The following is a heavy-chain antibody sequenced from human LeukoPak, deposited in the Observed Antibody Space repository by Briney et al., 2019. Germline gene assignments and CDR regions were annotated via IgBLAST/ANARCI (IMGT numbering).Heavy chain of an antibody. V-gene: IGHV3-23*01. CDR3: AKDYSGSYYALDY. D-gene: IGHD1-26*01. Sequence: GGSLRLSCAASGFTFSSYEMNWVRQAPGKGLEWVSYISGSGGRTYYADSVKGRFTISRDKSKNTLYLQMNRLRAEDTAVYNCAKDYSGSYYALDYWGQGTLVTVSS. CDR2: ISGSGGRT. J-gene: IGHJ4*02. CDR1: GFTFSSYE.